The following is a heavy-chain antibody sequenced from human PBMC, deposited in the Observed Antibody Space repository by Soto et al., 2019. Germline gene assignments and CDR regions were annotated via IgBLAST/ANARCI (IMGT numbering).Heavy chain of an antibody. CDR2: INHSGST. D-gene: IGHD2-21*02. CDR1: GWSFSGYY. J-gene: IGHJ4*02. V-gene: IGHV4-34*01. Sequence: SETLSLTCAVYGWSFSGYYWIWIRQPPGKGLEWIGEINHSGSTNYNPSLKSRVTISVDTSKNQFSLKLSSVTAADTAVYYCARGEDDYYSFFFDYWGQGTLVTVSS. CDR3: ARGEDDYYSFFFDY.